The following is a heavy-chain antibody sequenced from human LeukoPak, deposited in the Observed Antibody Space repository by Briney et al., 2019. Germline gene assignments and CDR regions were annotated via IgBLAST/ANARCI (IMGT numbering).Heavy chain of an antibody. CDR3: ALYSSSWFDAFDI. CDR1: GGTFSSYA. V-gene: IGHV1-69*04. Sequence: ASVKVSCKASGGTFSSYAISWVRQAPGQGLEWMGRIIPILGIANYAQKFQGRVTITADKSTSTAYMELSSLRSEDTAVYYCALYSSSWFDAFDIWGQGTMVTVSS. CDR2: IIPILGIA. D-gene: IGHD6-13*01. J-gene: IGHJ3*02.